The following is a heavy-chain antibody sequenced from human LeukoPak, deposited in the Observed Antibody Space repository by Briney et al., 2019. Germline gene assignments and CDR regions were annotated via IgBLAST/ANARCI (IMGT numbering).Heavy chain of an antibody. Sequence: SETLSLTCTVSGGSISPYYWNWIRQPPGKGLEWIGYIYYSGGTNYNASLTSRVTISVDTSQNQFSLRLSSMTAADTAVYYCARRAAAVGTYYMDVWGKGTTVTVSS. V-gene: IGHV4-59*01. D-gene: IGHD6-13*01. CDR3: ARRAAAVGTYYMDV. CDR1: GGSISPYY. J-gene: IGHJ6*03. CDR2: IYYSGGT.